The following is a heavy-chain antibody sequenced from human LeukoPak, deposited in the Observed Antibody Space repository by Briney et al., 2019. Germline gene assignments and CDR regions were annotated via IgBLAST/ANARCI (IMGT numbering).Heavy chain of an antibody. CDR1: GFTFTNYW. CDR2: IDVDGTKA. V-gene: IGHV3-74*01. CDR3: ASGYFNSSSGGNKY. Sequence: GGSLRLSCAVSGFTFTNYWMHWVRQVPGKGLEWVSRIDVDGTKADYADSVKGRFTISRDNAKNTLHLQMNSLRADDTAPYYCASGYFNSSSGGNKYWGQGTLVTVSS. D-gene: IGHD3-22*01. J-gene: IGHJ4*02.